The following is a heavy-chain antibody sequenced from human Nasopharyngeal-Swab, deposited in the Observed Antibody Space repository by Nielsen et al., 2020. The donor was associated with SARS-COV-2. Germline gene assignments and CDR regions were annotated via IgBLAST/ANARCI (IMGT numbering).Heavy chain of an antibody. J-gene: IGHJ4*01. CDR1: GGSFSDYN. V-gene: IGHV4-34*01. CDR2: IYHSGRT. Sequence: SETLSLTCAVSGGSFSDYNWSWIRQPPGKGLEWIGNIYHSGRTNYNPSLKSRLAISIDTSKKQFSLKLSSVTAADTAVYCCARGAPGYWGQGTLVTVSS. CDR3: ARGAPGY.